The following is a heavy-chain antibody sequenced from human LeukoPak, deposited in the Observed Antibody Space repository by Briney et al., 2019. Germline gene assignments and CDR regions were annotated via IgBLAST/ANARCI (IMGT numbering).Heavy chain of an antibody. CDR2: IYPGDSDT. CDR3: ARRMDGYAFDI. Sequence: GESLKISCKGSGYSLTSYWIGWVRPMPGKGLEWMGIIYPGDSDTRYSPSFQGQVTISADKSISTAYLQWSSLKASGTAMYYCARRMDGYAFDIWGQGTMVTVSS. J-gene: IGHJ3*02. CDR1: GYSLTSYW. V-gene: IGHV5-51*01. D-gene: IGHD3/OR15-3a*01.